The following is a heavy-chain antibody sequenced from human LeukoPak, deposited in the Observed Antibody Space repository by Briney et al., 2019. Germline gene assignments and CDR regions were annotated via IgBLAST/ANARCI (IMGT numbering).Heavy chain of an antibody. CDR1: GYTCTGYY. CDR3: ATSSGGWHGETDY. D-gene: IGHD6-19*01. J-gene: IGHJ4*02. Sequence: ASVKVSCKASGYTCTGYYMHWVRQAPGQGLEWMGIINPSGGSTSYAQKFQGRVTMTRDTSTSTVYMELSSLRSEDTAVYYCATSSGGWHGETDYWGQGTLVTVSS. V-gene: IGHV1-46*01. CDR2: INPSGGST.